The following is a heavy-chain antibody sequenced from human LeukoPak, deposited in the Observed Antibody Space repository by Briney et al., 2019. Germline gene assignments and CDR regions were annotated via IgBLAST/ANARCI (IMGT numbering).Heavy chain of an antibody. Sequence: SETLSLTCAVYGGSFSGYYWSWIRQPPGKGLEWIGYIYHSGSTYYNPSLKSRVTISVDRSKNQFSLKLSSVTAADRAVYYCARHIDSSGYYYDYWGQGTLVTVSS. CDR2: IYHSGST. CDR3: ARHIDSSGYYYDY. J-gene: IGHJ4*02. CDR1: GGSFSGYY. D-gene: IGHD3-22*01. V-gene: IGHV4-30-2*01.